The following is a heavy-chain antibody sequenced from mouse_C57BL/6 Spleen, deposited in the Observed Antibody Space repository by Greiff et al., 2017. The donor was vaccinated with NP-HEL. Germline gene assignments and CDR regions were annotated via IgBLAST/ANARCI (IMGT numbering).Heavy chain of an antibody. CDR2: INPSSGYT. D-gene: IGHD2-5*01. Sequence: VQLQQSGAELARPGASVKMSCKASGYTFTSYTMHWVKQRPGQGLEWIGYINPSSGYTKYNQKFKDKATLTADKSSSTAYMQLSSLTSEDSAVYYGARERVAYYSNYYAMDDWGQGTSVTVSS. V-gene: IGHV1-4*01. CDR1: GYTFTSYT. J-gene: IGHJ4*01. CDR3: ARERVAYYSNYYAMDD.